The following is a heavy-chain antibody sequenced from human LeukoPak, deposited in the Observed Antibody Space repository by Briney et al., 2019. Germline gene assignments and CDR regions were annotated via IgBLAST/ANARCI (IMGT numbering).Heavy chain of an antibody. D-gene: IGHD5/OR15-5a*01. V-gene: IGHV4-61*02. Sequence: SETLSLTCAVSPGSMDSGLYYWTWIRQPAGKGLEWIGRISNNGGTAYNPSLRSRVTITVDTSNNHLSLKLTSVTAADTAVYYCARETKDIYSPSWGLYDTYYYIDAWGKGTTDTVSS. J-gene: IGHJ6*03. CDR3: ARETKDIYSPSWGLYDTYYYIDA. CDR2: ISNNGGT. CDR1: PGSMDSGLYY.